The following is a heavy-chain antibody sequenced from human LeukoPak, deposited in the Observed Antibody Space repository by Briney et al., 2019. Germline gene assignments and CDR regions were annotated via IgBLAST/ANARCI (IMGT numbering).Heavy chain of an antibody. CDR2: ISSSGSTI. CDR1: GFTFSSYE. J-gene: IGHJ6*02. Sequence: GGSLRLSCAASGFTFSSYEVNWVRQAPGKGLEWVSYISSSGSTIYYADSVKGRFTISRDNAKNSLYLQMNSLRAEDTAVYYCARERPNIVATIIDYYYYGMDVWGQGTTVTVSS. V-gene: IGHV3-48*03. CDR3: ARERPNIVATIIDYYYYGMDV. D-gene: IGHD5-12*01.